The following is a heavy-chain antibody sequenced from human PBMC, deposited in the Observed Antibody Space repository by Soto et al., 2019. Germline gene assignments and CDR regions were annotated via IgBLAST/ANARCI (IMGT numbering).Heavy chain of an antibody. V-gene: IGHV1-2*02. CDR1: GYTFTGYY. CDR3: ARAEQLVDPYYYGMDV. J-gene: IGHJ6*02. CDR2: INPNSGGT. Sequence: ASVEVSCKASGYTFTGYYMHWVRQAPGQGLEWMGWINPNSGGTNYAQRFQGRVTMTRDTSISTAYMELSRLRSDDTAVYYCARAEQLVDPYYYGMDVWGQGTTVTVSS. D-gene: IGHD6-6*01.